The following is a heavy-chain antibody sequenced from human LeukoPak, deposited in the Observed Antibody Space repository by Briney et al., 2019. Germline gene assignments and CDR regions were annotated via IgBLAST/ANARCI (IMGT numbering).Heavy chain of an antibody. D-gene: IGHD3-22*01. V-gene: IGHV3-48*01. J-gene: IGHJ4*02. Sequence: GGSLRLSCAASGFTFSSYSMNWVRQAPGKGLEWVSYISSSSTIYYADSVKGRFTISRDNAKNSLYLQMNSLRAEDTAVYYCARAGGLYDSSGYDYWGQGTLVTVSS. CDR2: ISSSSTI. CDR3: ARAGGLYDSSGYDY. CDR1: GFTFSSYS.